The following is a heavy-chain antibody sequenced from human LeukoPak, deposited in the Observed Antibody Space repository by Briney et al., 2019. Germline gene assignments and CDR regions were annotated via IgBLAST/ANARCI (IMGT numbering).Heavy chain of an antibody. D-gene: IGHD3-3*01. CDR1: GGSISSGSYY. Sequence: SQTLSLTCTVSGGSISSGSYYWSWIRQPAGKGLEWIGRIYTSGSTNYNPSLKSRVTISVDTSKNQFSLKLSSVTAADTAVYYCARRHITIFGVVMDYWGQGTLVTVSS. CDR2: IYTSGST. CDR3: ARRHITIFGVVMDY. J-gene: IGHJ4*02. V-gene: IGHV4-61*02.